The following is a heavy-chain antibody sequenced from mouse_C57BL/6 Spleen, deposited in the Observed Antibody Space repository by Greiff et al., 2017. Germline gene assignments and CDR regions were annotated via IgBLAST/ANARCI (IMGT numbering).Heavy chain of an antibody. CDR1: GYSITSGYY. V-gene: IGHV3-6*01. CDR2: ISYDGSN. J-gene: IGHJ2*01. Sequence: EVKLMESGPGLVKPSQSLSLTCSVTGYSITSGYYWSWIRQFPGNKLEWMGYISYDGSNNYNPSLKNRISITRDTSKNQFFLKLNSVTTEDTATYYCAREPYYWGQGTTLTVSS. CDR3: AREPYY.